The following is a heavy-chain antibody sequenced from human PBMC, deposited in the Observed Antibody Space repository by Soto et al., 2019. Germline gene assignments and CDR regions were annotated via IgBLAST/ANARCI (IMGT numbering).Heavy chain of an antibody. V-gene: IGHV3-30*18. Sequence: QVQLAESGGGVVQPGRSLRLSCVASGFTFSNYGMHWVRQAPGKGLEWVTIISYDGSNQNYADSVKGRFTISRDNSKNTLYLQMNSLRAEDTVVYYCAKGSSSWYYPHFDYWGQGTLVTVSS. CDR1: GFTFSNYG. CDR2: ISYDGSNQ. CDR3: AKGSSSWYYPHFDY. D-gene: IGHD6-13*01. J-gene: IGHJ4*02.